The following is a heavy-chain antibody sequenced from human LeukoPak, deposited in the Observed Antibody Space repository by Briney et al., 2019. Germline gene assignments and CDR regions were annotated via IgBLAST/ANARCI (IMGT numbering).Heavy chain of an antibody. V-gene: IGHV4-34*01. CDR1: GGSFSGYY. CDR3: ARGVRDYDILNY. Sequence: SETLSLTCAVYGGSFSGYYWSWFRQPPGKGLEWTGEINHSGSTNYNPSLKSRVTLSVDTSKNQFSLKLSSVTAADTAVYYCARGVRDYDILNYWGQGTLVTVSS. CDR2: INHSGST. J-gene: IGHJ4*02. D-gene: IGHD3-9*01.